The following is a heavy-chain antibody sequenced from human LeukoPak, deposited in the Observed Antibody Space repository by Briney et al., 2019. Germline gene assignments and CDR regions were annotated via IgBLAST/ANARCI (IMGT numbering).Heavy chain of an antibody. J-gene: IGHJ4*02. CDR2: VHLDGRT. V-gene: IGHV4-4*02. CDR1: GGSVSSTSW. D-gene: IGHD6-25*01. Sequence: SETLSLTCGVSGGSVSSTSWWTWIRQPPGKGLEWIGEVHLDGRTNFNPSLKSRLTMSVDLSENHVSLKLTSVTAADTAVYYCAREGGFYRPLDYSGQGTLVTVSS. CDR3: AREGGFYRPLDY.